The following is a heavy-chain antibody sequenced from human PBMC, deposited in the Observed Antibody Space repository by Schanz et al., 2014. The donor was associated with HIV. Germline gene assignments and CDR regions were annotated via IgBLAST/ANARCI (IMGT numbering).Heavy chain of an antibody. CDR3: ARLPRHDSSGNYGFDY. J-gene: IGHJ4*02. D-gene: IGHD3-22*01. Sequence: QLQLQESGPGLVKPSETLSLTCIVSGGSISSSSFSWGWIRQSPGKGLEWIGTIYYSGSTYYNPSLKSRVTIPVDTSKTLFPRKARSVTAADTAVYHCARLPRHDSSGNYGFDYWGQGTLVTVSS. CDR1: GGSISSSSFS. V-gene: IGHV4-39*01. CDR2: IYYSGST.